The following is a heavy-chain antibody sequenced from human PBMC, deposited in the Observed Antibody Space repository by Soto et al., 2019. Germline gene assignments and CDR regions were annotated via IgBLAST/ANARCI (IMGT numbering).Heavy chain of an antibody. J-gene: IGHJ4*02. Sequence: GGSLRLSCAASGFTFSNAWMNWVRQAPGKGLEWVGRIKSKTDGGTTDYAAPVKGRFTISRDDSKNTLYLQMNSLKTEDTAVYYCTTVAKVADTYYDFWSGYSQIDYWGQGTLVTVSS. CDR3: TTVAKVADTYYDFWSGYSQIDY. V-gene: IGHV3-15*07. D-gene: IGHD3-3*01. CDR1: GFTFSNAW. CDR2: IKSKTDGGTT.